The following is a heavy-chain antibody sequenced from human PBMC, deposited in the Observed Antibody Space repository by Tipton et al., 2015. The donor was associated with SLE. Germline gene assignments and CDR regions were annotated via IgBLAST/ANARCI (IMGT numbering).Heavy chain of an antibody. CDR1: GFSISDYY. J-gene: IGHJ4*02. CDR3: AGGRGGEFLDY. V-gene: IGHV3-11*04. D-gene: IGHD3-16*01. CDR2: ISSNGKTI. Sequence: SLRLSCAASGFSISDYYMNWIRQAPGKGLEWVSYISSNGKTIYYGDSVQGRFTISRDNSKNTVSLQRNSLRVEDTAVYFCAGGRGGEFLDYWGQGTLVTVSS.